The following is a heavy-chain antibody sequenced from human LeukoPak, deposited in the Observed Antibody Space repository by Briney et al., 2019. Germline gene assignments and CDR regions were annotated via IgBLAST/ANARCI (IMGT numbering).Heavy chain of an antibody. V-gene: IGHV3-30*18. CDR2: ISYDGGNK. J-gene: IGHJ4*02. CDR3: AKDRSTSNILTGYQDN. Sequence: GRSLRLSCAASGFTFSSYGMHWVRQAPGKGLEWVAVISYDGGNKHYADPVKGRFTISRDNSKNTPYLQMNSLRAEDTAVYYCAKDRSTSNILTGYQDNWGQGTLVTVSS. D-gene: IGHD3-9*01. CDR1: GFTFSSYG.